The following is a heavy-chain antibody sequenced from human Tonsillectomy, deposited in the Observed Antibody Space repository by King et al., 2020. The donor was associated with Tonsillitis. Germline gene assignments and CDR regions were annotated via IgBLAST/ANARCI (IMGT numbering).Heavy chain of an antibody. V-gene: IGHV3-30*19. CDR2: ISYDGSQK. D-gene: IGHD2-21*01. Sequence: VQLVESGGGVVQPGRSLRLSCAASGFTFSSYGMHWVRQAPGKGLEWVAVISYDGSQKYYTDSMTGRFTISRDNSNNTLFLQVSSLRADDTAVYYCARGLWTPTYYYYSIDVWGNGTTVTVSS. CDR1: GFTFSSYG. CDR3: ARGLWTPTYYYYSIDV. J-gene: IGHJ6*03.